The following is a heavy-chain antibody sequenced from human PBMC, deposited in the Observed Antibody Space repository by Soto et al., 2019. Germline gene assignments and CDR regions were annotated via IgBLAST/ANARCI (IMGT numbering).Heavy chain of an antibody. CDR3: ARLVYDTRLNYMYFDF. J-gene: IGHJ4*02. D-gene: IGHD3-10*01. Sequence: SETLSLTCAVSCVSLTSGNWWTWVRQSPQRGLEYIGEIFHDGTANYYPSFERRVAMSVDTSRNQFSLKLTSVTAADTAVYFCARLVYDTRLNYMYFDFWGPGTLVTVSS. CDR2: IFHDGTA. CDR1: CVSLTSGNW. V-gene: IGHV4-4*02.